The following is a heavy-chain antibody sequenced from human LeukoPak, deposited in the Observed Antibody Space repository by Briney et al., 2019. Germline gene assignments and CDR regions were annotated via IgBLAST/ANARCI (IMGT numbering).Heavy chain of an antibody. J-gene: IGHJ4*02. CDR3: ARGLWFGDTYYFDY. V-gene: IGHV3-21*01. CDR1: GFTFSSYS. Sequence: KPGGSLRLSCAASGFTFSSYSMNWVRQAPGKGLEWVSSISSSSSYIYYADSVKGRFTISRDNAKNSLYLQMNSLRAEDTAVYYCARGLWFGDTYYFDYWGQGTLVTVSS. D-gene: IGHD3-10*01. CDR2: ISSSSSYI.